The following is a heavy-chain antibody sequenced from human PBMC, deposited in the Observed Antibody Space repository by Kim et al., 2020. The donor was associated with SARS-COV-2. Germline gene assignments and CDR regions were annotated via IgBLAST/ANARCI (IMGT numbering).Heavy chain of an antibody. Sequence: GGSLRLSCAASGFTFSSYAMSWVRQAPGKGLEWVSAISGSGGSTYYADSVKGRFTISRDNSKNTLYLQMNSLRAEDTAVYYCAKDAPNYYGSGSYYNALTYFDYRGQGTLVTVSS. D-gene: IGHD3-10*01. CDR2: ISGSGGST. J-gene: IGHJ4*02. V-gene: IGHV3-23*01. CDR1: GFTFSSYA. CDR3: AKDAPNYYGSGSYYNALTYFDY.